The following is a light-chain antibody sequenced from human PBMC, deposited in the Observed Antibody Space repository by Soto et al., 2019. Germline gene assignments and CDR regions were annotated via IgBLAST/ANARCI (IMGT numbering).Light chain of an antibody. CDR3: QQSYGTPIT. Sequence: DIQLTQSPSFLSASVGDRVTLTCRASQGISSYLAWYQQKPGKAPNLLIYVASSLQSEVPSRFSGSGSGTDFTLTITSLQPEDFATYYCQQSYGTPITFGQGTRLENK. CDR1: QGISSY. J-gene: IGKJ5*01. CDR2: VAS. V-gene: IGKV1-39*01.